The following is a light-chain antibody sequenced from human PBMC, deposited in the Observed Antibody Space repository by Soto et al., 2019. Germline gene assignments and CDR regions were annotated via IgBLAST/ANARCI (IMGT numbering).Light chain of an antibody. V-gene: IGKV3D-20*02. CDR3: QQRSNWLT. CDR1: QSVSSTY. Sequence: EIVLTQSPGPLSLSPGERATLSCRASQSVSSTYLAWYQQKPGQAPRLLIYDASNRATGIPARFSGGGSGTDFTLTISSLEPEDFAVYYCQQRSNWLTFGGGTKVDIK. CDR2: DAS. J-gene: IGKJ4*01.